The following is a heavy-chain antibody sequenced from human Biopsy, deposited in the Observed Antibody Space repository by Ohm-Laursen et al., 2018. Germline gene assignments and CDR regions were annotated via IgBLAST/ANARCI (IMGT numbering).Heavy chain of an antibody. D-gene: IGHD5-18*01. V-gene: IGHV1-18*01. J-gene: IGHJ4*02. CDR2: ISTYNGNT. Sequence: SVKVSCKASGYLFINYGISWVRQAPGQGLEWLGWISTYNGNTNYAQKFRGRVTMTTDKPTSTAYVELRSLRYDDTAVYYCARTVDTVVVTPSDHWGQGTLVTVSS. CDR1: GYLFINYG. CDR3: ARTVDTVVVTPSDH.